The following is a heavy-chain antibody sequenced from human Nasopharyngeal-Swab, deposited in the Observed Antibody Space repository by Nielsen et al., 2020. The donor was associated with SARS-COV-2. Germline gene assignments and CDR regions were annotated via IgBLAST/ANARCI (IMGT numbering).Heavy chain of an antibody. D-gene: IGHD2-2*01. CDR2: ISSSGSTI. CDR3: ATSPPYCSSTSCYGWFDP. Sequence: GESLKISCAASGFTFSDYYMSWIRQAPGKGLEWVSYISSSGSTIYYADSVKGRFTISRDNAKNSLYLQMNSLRAEDTAVYYCATSPPYCSSTSCYGWFDPWGQGTLVTVSS. J-gene: IGHJ5*02. V-gene: IGHV3-11*01. CDR1: GFTFSDYY.